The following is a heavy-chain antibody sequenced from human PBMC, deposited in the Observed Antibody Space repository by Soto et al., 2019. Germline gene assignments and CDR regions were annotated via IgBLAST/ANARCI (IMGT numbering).Heavy chain of an antibody. CDR3: ARSSGGVFGIIIEGTNWFAP. V-gene: IGHV1-46*01. Sequence: ASVKVSCKAPGDTCTIYYMHGVVQSPLRWREGMGVINPNGGSTRFAQKFQGRVTMTSDTSTSTVYMELRGLTPEDTAVYYCARSSGGVFGIIIEGTNWFAPWGQGTLVTVSS. CDR1: GDTCTIYY. CDR2: INPNGGST. J-gene: IGHJ5*02. D-gene: IGHD3-16*01.